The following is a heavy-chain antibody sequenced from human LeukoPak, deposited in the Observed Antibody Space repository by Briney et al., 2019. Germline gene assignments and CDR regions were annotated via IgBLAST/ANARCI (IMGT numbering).Heavy chain of an antibody. D-gene: IGHD1-26*01. CDR1: GFTFSDFY. CDR3: ARGGWELHLDY. V-gene: IGHV3-11*04. J-gene: IGHJ4*02. CDR2: ISSSGNTI. Sequence: GGSLRLSCAASGFTFSDFYMNWIRQAPGKGLEWISYISSSGNTIYYADSVKGRFTISRDNAKNSLYLQMNSLRAEDTAVYYCARGGWELHLDYWGQGTLVTVSS.